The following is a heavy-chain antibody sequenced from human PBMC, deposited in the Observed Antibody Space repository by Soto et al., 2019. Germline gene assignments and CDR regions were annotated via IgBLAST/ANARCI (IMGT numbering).Heavy chain of an antibody. J-gene: IGHJ6*02. CDR1: GGSISSGGYY. CDR2: IYNSGST. CDR3: ASDSSSRYYYYGMDV. D-gene: IGHD6-13*01. Sequence: QVQLQESGPGLVKPSQTLSLTCTVSGGSISSGGYYWSWIRQHPGKGLEWIGNIYNSGSTYYNPSLKSRVTISVDTSKNQCSLKLSSVTAADTAVYYCASDSSSRYYYYGMDVWGQGTTVTVSS. V-gene: IGHV4-31*03.